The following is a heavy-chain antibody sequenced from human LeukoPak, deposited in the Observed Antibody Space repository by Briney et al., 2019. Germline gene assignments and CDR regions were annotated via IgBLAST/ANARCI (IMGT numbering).Heavy chain of an antibody. V-gene: IGHV1-69*13. J-gene: IGHJ4*02. CDR2: IIPIFGTA. D-gene: IGHD1-14*01. Sequence: SVKVSCKASGGTFSIYAISWVRPAPGQGLEWMGGIIPIFGTANYAQKFQGRVTITADESTSTAYMELSSLRSEDTAVYYCARGARSGYYFDYWGQGTLVTVSS. CDR3: ARGARSGYYFDY. CDR1: GGTFSIYA.